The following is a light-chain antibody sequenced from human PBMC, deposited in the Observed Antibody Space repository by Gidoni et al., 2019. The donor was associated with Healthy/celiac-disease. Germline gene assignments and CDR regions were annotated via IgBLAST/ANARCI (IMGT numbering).Light chain of an antibody. CDR1: QSVSSSY. Sequence: LVFTPAPGTLSLSPGVRATLSCRASQSVSSSYLDWYQQKPGQAPRLLIYGASSRATGIPERFSGSGSGTDCTLTISRLEPEDFAVYYCQQYGSSPQFTFGHGTKVDIK. J-gene: IGKJ3*01. CDR2: GAS. V-gene: IGKV3-20*01. CDR3: QQYGSSPQFT.